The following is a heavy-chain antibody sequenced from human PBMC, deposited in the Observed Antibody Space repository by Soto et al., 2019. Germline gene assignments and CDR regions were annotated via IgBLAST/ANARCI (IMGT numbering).Heavy chain of an antibody. V-gene: IGHV3-23*01. Sequence: EVQLLESGGGLVQPGGSLRLSCAASGFTFSSYAMSWVRQAPGKGLEWVSAISGRGDWTYYADSVKGRFTISRYNSNNTLYLQMNSLRAEDTAVYYCGKDQIDWGYVRYFDCWGQGTLVTV. CDR2: ISGRGDWT. D-gene: IGHD3-9*01. J-gene: IGHJ4*02. CDR1: GFTFSSYA. CDR3: GKDQIDWGYVRYFDC.